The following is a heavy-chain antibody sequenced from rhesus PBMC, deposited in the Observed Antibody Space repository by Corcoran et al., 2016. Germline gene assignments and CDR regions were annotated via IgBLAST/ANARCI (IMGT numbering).Heavy chain of an antibody. J-gene: IGHJ4*01. D-gene: IGHD6-25*01. CDR1: GGSISDDYY. CDR3: ARGRQLVPYYFDY. V-gene: IGHV4-106*01. CDR2: IYGSGGGT. Sequence: QVQLQESGPGLVKPSETLSLTCAVSGGSISDDYYWSWIRQPPGKGLEWIGDIYGSGGGTNYKPSLKNRLTISIDASKNQFSLKLSSVTAADTAVYYCARGRQLVPYYFDYWGQGVLVTVSS.